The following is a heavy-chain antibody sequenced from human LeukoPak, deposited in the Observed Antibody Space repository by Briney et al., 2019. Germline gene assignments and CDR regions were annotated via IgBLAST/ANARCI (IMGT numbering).Heavy chain of an antibody. CDR1: GFTFDDYA. Sequence: GGSLRLSCAASGFTFDDYAMHWVRQAPGKGLEWVSGTSWNSGSIGYADSVKGRFTISRYNAKNSLYLQMNSLRAEDMALYYCAKDRAAMVIGPFDYWGQGTLVTVSS. J-gene: IGHJ4*02. D-gene: IGHD5-18*01. CDR2: TSWNSGSI. V-gene: IGHV3-9*03. CDR3: AKDRAAMVIGPFDY.